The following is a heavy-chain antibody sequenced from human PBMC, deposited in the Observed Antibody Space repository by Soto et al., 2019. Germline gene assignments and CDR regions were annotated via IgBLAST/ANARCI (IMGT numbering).Heavy chain of an antibody. Sequence: SVKVSCKASGGTFSSYAISWVRQAPGQGLEWMGGIIPIFGTANYAQKFQGRVTITADEATSTAYVELSSLRSEDTGVYYCARGRNNCDSSGYYSPFGYWDQGTRGTTSS. D-gene: IGHD3-22*01. CDR3: ARGRNNCDSSGYYSPFGY. CDR2: IIPIFGTA. J-gene: IGHJ4*02. CDR1: GGTFSSYA. V-gene: IGHV1-69*13.